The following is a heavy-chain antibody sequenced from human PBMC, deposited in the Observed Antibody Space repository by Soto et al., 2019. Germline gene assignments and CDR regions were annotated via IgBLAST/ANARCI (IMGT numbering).Heavy chain of an antibody. CDR3: ARDLDFWSGYYTGGFDY. D-gene: IGHD3-3*01. CDR1: GESVSSNSAA. J-gene: IGHJ4*02. V-gene: IGHV6-1*01. Sequence: PSQTLSLTCAISGESVSSNSAAWNWIRQSPSRGLEWLGRTYYRSKWYNDYAVSVKSRITINPDTSKNQFSLQLNSVTPEDTAAYYCARDLDFWSGYYTGGFDYWGQGPLVTVSS. CDR2: TYYRSKWYN.